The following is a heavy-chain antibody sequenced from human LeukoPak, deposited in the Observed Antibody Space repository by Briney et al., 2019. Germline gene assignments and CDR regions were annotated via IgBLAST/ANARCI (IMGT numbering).Heavy chain of an antibody. CDR2: ISYDGSNK. CDR1: GFTFSSYG. CDR3: AKVSGRIQIWPQPFGDGMDV. Sequence: GGSLRLSCAASGFTFSSYGMHWVRQAPGKGLEWVAVISYDGSNKYYADSVKGRFTISRDNSKNTLYLQMNSLRAEDTAVYYCAKVSGRIQIWPQPFGDGMDVWGQGTTVTVSS. D-gene: IGHD3-10*01. J-gene: IGHJ6*02. V-gene: IGHV3-30*18.